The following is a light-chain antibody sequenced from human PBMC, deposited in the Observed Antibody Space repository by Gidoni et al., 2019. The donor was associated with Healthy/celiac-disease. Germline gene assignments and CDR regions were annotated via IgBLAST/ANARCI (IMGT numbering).Light chain of an antibody. J-gene: IGLJ2*01. CDR3: NSRDSSGNHVV. V-gene: IGLV3-19*01. CDR2: GKN. Sequence: SSELTQDPAVSVALGQTVRITCKGDSLRSYYASWYQQKPGQAPVLVIYGKNNRPSGIPDRFSGSSSGNTASLTSTGAQAEDEADYYCNSRDSSGNHVVFGGGTKLTVL. CDR1: SLRSYY.